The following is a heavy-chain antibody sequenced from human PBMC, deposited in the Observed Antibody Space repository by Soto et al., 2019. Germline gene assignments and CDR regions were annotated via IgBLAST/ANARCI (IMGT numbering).Heavy chain of an antibody. D-gene: IGHD3-10*01. CDR1: GSTFSRSA. CDR2: IAVGSGNT. CDR3: AATSTFSGSYYFMDV. Sequence: SVKVSCKASGSTFSRSAVQWVRQARGQRPEWMGWIAVGSGNTDYAKNFQERVTITRDMSTSTASMELRSLRSEDTAVYYCAATSTFSGSYYFMDVWGQGTTVTVSS. J-gene: IGHJ6*03. V-gene: IGHV1-58*01.